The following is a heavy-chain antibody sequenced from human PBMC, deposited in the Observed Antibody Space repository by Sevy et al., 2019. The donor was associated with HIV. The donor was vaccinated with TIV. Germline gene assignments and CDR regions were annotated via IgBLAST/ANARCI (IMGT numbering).Heavy chain of an antibody. Sequence: ASVKVSCKASGYTFTYYDINWVRQATGQALEWMGWMSPNSGNTGYAQKFQGRVTMTRNTSISTAYMELSSLRSEDTAVYYCARFLSTSYYYYNAMDVWGQGTTVTVSS. V-gene: IGHV1-8*01. CDR1: GYTFTYYD. CDR2: MSPNSGNT. D-gene: IGHD3-3*02. CDR3: ARFLSTSYYYYNAMDV. J-gene: IGHJ6*02.